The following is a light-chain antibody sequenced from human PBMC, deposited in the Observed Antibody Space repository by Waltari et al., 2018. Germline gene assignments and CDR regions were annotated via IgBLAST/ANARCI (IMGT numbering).Light chain of an antibody. Sequence: MVVTQSPATLSVSPGERTTLSCRASQSISSNVAWYQQKPGQAPRLLIYGASTRATGVPARFSGSRSGTEFSLTISSLQSEDFAVYYCQQYNNWPYTFGQGTKLEIK. J-gene: IGKJ2*01. V-gene: IGKV3-15*01. CDR2: GAS. CDR1: QSISSN. CDR3: QQYNNWPYT.